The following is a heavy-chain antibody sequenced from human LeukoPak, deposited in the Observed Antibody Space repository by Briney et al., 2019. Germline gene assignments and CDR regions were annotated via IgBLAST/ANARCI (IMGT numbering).Heavy chain of an antibody. CDR3: ARDPVAAAQFDY. Sequence: PGGSLRLSCAASGFTFSDYYMSWIRQAPGKGLEWVSYISSSGSTKYYADSVKGRFTISRDNAKNSLYLQMNSLRAEDTAVYYCARDPVAAAQFDYWGQGTLVTVSS. CDR2: ISSSGSTK. D-gene: IGHD6-13*01. V-gene: IGHV3-11*04. CDR1: GFTFSDYY. J-gene: IGHJ4*02.